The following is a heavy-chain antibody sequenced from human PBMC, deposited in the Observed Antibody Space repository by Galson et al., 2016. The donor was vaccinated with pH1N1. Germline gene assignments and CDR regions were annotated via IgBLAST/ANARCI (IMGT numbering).Heavy chain of an antibody. CDR3: ARDGGDYGGAGQYKYFDT. Sequence: SETLSLTCAVSGGSISSRNWWSWVRQPPGQGLEWIGEIYHIGATNYNPSLKSRVTISLDKSKNHFSLNLASVTAADTAAYYCARDGGDYGGAGQYKYFDTWGQGTLVTVSS. CDR1: GGSISSRNW. V-gene: IGHV4-4*02. J-gene: IGHJ5*02. CDR2: IYHIGAT. D-gene: IGHD4-23*01.